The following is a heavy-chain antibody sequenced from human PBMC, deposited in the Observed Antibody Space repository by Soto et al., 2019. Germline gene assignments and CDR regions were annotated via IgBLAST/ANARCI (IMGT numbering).Heavy chain of an antibody. CDR1: GFTLSKYA. V-gene: IGHV3-64D*06. D-gene: IGHD2-15*01. Sequence: PGRSLRLSCSVSGFTLSKYAMHWVRQAPGKGLEYVSGITSDGDSTWRADSVKDRFTISRDNSKNTLFLQMSSLRVEDTAIYFCVKGNQLLRYYFEFWGPGTLVTVSS. CDR3: VKGNQLLRYYFEF. CDR2: ITSDGDST. J-gene: IGHJ4*01.